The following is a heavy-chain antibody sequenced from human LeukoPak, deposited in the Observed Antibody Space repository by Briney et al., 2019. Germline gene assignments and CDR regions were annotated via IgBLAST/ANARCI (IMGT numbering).Heavy chain of an antibody. CDR3: ASLEYYYGSGSSPFDY. CDR1: GFTFDDYA. V-gene: IGHV3-9*01. D-gene: IGHD3-10*01. Sequence: GGSLRLSCAASGFTFDDYAMHWVRQAPGKGLEWVSGISWNSGSIGYADSVKGRFTISRDNAKNSLYLQMNSLRAEDTAVYYCASLEYYYGSGSSPFDYWGQGTLVTVSS. J-gene: IGHJ4*02. CDR2: ISWNSGSI.